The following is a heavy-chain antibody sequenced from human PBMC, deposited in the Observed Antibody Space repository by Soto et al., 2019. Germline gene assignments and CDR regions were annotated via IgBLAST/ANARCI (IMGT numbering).Heavy chain of an antibody. D-gene: IGHD2-21*02. CDR1: GFTFSKFG. J-gene: IGHJ4*02. V-gene: IGHV3-30*03. Sequence: QVQLVESGGGVVQPGRSLRLSRAASGFTFSKFGMHWLRQAPGRGLEWVAGISNDGSDEYYVDSVKGRFNISRDNSKITLSLQMNSLRFEDTAVYFCARDRRKGGDSPFEKWGQGTLVTVSS. CDR2: ISNDGSDE. CDR3: ARDRRKGGDSPFEK.